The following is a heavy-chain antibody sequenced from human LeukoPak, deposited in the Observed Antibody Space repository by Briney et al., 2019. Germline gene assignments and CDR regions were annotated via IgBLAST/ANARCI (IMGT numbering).Heavy chain of an antibody. CDR3: ARERQGIDYGGNSWPDAFDI. Sequence: SVKVSCKASGGTFSSYVISWVRQAPGQGLEWMGGIIPIFGTANYAQKFQGRVTITADESTSTAYMELSSLRSEDTAVYYCARERQGIDYGGNSWPDAFDIWGQGTMVTVSS. D-gene: IGHD4-23*01. CDR1: GGTFSSYV. CDR2: IIPIFGTA. V-gene: IGHV1-69*13. J-gene: IGHJ3*02.